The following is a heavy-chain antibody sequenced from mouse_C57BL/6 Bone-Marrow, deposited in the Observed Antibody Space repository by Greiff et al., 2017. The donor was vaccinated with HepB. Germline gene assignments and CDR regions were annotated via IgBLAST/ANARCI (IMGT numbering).Heavy chain of an antibody. D-gene: IGHD2-5*01. CDR3: ARDGSNYLYYFDY. CDR2: ISYDGSN. Sequence: QSGPGLVKPSQSLSLTCSVTGYSITSGYYWNWIRQFPGNKLEWMGYISYDGSNNYNPSLKNRIAITRDTSKNHFFLKLNSVTTEDTATYYCARDGSNYLYYFDYWGQGTTLTVSS. V-gene: IGHV3-6*01. J-gene: IGHJ2*01. CDR1: GYSITSGYY.